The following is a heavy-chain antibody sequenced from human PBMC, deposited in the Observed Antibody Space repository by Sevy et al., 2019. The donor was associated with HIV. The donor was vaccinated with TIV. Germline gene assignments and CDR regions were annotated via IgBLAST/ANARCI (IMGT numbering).Heavy chain of an antibody. CDR1: GYTLTKLS. CDR2: FDPRYGET. CDR3: ATVGLSCFSGSGSYQGDWFDP. D-gene: IGHD1-26*01. V-gene: IGHV1-24*01. Sequence: ASVKVSCKVSGYTLTKLSIHWVRQAPGKGLEWMGEFDPRYGETIYAQRFQGRLPLTEDTAPDTAFMELSSLTSDETAMYYGATVGLSCFSGSGSYQGDWFDPWGQGTLVTVSS. J-gene: IGHJ5*02.